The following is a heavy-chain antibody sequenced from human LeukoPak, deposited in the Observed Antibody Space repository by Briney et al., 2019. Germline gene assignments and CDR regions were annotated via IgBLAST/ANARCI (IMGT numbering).Heavy chain of an antibody. Sequence: GGSLRLSCAASGFSFSTSMIRWVRRVPGQVLEWVSTILQDAETTYYADSVRGRFTISRDNFKDTLFLQMSSLRAEDTAIYYCTKRDGQSFDYWGQGALVTVSP. J-gene: IGHJ4*02. CDR1: GFSFSTSM. CDR3: TKRDGQSFDY. D-gene: IGHD5-24*01. V-gene: IGHV3-23*01. CDR2: ILQDAETT.